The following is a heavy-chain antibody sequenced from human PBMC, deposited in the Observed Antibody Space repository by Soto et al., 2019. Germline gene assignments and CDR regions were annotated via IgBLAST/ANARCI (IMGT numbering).Heavy chain of an antibody. J-gene: IGHJ6*02. Sequence: SVKVSCKASAGTFSSYGISWVRQAPGQGLEWMGGIMPIFGTPNYAQKFQGRVTITADKSTSTAYMELSSLRSEDTAVYYCARDRRGGYCSGGSCYYYYGMDVWGQGTTVTVSS. CDR1: AGTFSSYG. D-gene: IGHD2-15*01. CDR2: IMPIFGTP. CDR3: ARDRRGGYCSGGSCYYYYGMDV. V-gene: IGHV1-69*06.